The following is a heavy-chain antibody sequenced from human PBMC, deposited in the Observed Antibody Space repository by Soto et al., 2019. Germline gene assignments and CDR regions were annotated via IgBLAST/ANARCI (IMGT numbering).Heavy chain of an antibody. CDR1: GGSVGSGEYY. CDR2: IYDSGIT. J-gene: IGHJ3*01. Sequence: QVQLQESGLGLVKPSQTLSLACTVSGGSVGSGEYYYSWIRQPPGKGLEWIGYIYDSGITNYTPSLKGRVTMSLDRSNNQVSLKLSSVTAADTAVYFCARDVAHGYTENVWGQGTMVTVSS. V-gene: IGHV4-30-4*01. D-gene: IGHD5-18*01. CDR3: ARDVAHGYTENV.